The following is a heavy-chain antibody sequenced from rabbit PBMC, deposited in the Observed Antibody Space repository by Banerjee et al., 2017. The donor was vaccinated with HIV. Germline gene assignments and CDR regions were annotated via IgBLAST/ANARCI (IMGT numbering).Heavy chain of an antibody. V-gene: IGHV1S45*01. CDR2: IDTNDGDT. J-gene: IGHJ2*01. D-gene: IGHD1-1*01. Sequence: QEQLEESAGGLVQPGGSLKLSCKASGFDFSSYNFICWVRQAPGKGLEWIACIDTNDGDTDYANWPKGRFTISKTSSTTVTLQMTSLTAADTATYFCARNYVNAFDPWGQGTLVTVS. CDR3: ARNYVNAFDP. CDR1: GFDFSSYNF.